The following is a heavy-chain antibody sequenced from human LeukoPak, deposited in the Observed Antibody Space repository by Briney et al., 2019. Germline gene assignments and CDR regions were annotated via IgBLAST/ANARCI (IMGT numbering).Heavy chain of an antibody. V-gene: IGHV1-18*01. Sequence: ASVKVSCKASGYTFSNFCISWVRQAPGQGRGWMGWSSAYNDDTHYAQKLQGRVPMTTATSTNTAYMDLRSLRSDATAMYSCAKDFYNSGGRWYDCFDIWGQGTMVTVYS. D-gene: IGHD2-15*01. CDR2: SSAYNDDT. J-gene: IGHJ3*02. CDR3: AKDFYNSGGRWYDCFDI. CDR1: GYTFSNFC.